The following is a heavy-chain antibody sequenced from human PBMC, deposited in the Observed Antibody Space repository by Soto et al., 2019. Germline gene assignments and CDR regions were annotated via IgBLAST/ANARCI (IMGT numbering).Heavy chain of an antibody. D-gene: IGHD3-3*01. V-gene: IGHV4-61*01. CDR3: ARDFAYFDS. Sequence: QVQLQESGPGLVKPSETLSLTCTVSGGSFKSGSYSWSWIRQPPGKGLEWIGYVYHTGRTSYNPSLKGRVSISMDTSKSQFSLNLDSVTAADTAVYFCARDFAYFDSWGQGTLVTVSS. CDR2: VYHTGRT. CDR1: GGSFKSGSYS. J-gene: IGHJ4*02.